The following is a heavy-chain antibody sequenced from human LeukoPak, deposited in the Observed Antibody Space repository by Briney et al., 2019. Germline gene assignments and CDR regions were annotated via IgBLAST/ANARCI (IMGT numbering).Heavy chain of an antibody. J-gene: IGHJ6*02. Sequence: PSETLSLTCTVSSGSINNYYWSWIRQPPGKGLEWIGYIYYSGSTNYNPSLKSRVTISVDASKNQFSLKLSSVTAADTAVYYCARAVTYYYDSSGYWGASGYYYYGMDVWGQGTTVTVSS. D-gene: IGHD3-22*01. CDR1: SGSINNYY. V-gene: IGHV4-59*12. CDR2: IYYSGST. CDR3: ARAVTYYYDSSGYWGASGYYYYGMDV.